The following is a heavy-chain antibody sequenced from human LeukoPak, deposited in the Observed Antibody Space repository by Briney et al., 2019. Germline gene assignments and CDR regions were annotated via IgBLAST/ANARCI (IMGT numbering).Heavy chain of an antibody. CDR3: ARDGMVRGVIIWDAFDI. V-gene: IGHV3-7*01. D-gene: IGHD3-10*01. J-gene: IGHJ3*02. CDR2: IKQDGSEK. Sequence: GGSLRLSCVASGFTFSNYWMSWVRQSPGKGLEWVANIKQDGSEKYHVDSVKGRFTISRDNAGNSLYLQMNSLRDEDTAVYYCARDGMVRGVIIWDAFDIWGQGTMVTVSS. CDR1: GFTFSNYW.